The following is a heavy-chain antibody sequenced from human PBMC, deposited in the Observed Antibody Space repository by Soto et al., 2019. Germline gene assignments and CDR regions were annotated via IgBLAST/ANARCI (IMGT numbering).Heavy chain of an antibody. J-gene: IGHJ6*02. Sequence: GASVKVSCKASGYTFSTYAIHWVRQAPGQSLEWMGWLNGGTGQTRYSQRFQDRVTITRDTSASTAYMEVSSLRPEDTAVYYCARGKGMEENYYYYGMDIWRQRTTVTVSS. CDR2: LNGGTGQT. CDR1: GYTFSTYA. D-gene: IGHD1-1*01. CDR3: ARGKGMEENYYYYGMDI. V-gene: IGHV1-3*01.